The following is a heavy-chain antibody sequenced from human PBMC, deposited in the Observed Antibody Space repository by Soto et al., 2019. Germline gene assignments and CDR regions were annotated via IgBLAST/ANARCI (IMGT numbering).Heavy chain of an antibody. D-gene: IGHD1-26*01. CDR3: ARGDRGAFDL. CDR1: GFTFSYYW. J-gene: IGHJ3*01. CDR2: IHSDGSST. V-gene: IGHV3-74*01. Sequence: EVQLVESGGGLVRPGGSLRLSCAASGFTFSYYWMHWVRQAPGKGLVWVSRIHSDGSSTTYADFVKGRFIISRDNARNTVVLQVNSVRVEDTALYYCARGDRGAFDLWGQGTVVTVSS.